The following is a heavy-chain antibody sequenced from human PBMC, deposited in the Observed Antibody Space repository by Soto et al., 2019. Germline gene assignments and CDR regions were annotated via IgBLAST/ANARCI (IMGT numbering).Heavy chain of an antibody. CDR1: GGSIISTFYC. Sequence: LSLTCTVSGGSIISTFYCWGWLRQPPGRGLEWIANIHYSGETHYSPSLKSRVAISVDTSKSQFSLTLDSVTAADTAVYYCARRPDFRDHGWFDPWGQGILATVSS. J-gene: IGHJ5*02. V-gene: IGHV4-39*01. CDR2: IHYSGET. CDR3: ARRPDFRDHGWFDP. D-gene: IGHD4-17*01.